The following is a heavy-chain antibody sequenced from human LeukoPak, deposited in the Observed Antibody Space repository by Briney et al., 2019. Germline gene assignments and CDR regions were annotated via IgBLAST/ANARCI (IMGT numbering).Heavy chain of an antibody. CDR2: IKQDGSEK. CDR1: GFTFSTSW. V-gene: IGHV3-7*01. D-gene: IGHD6-13*01. Sequence: GGSLRLSCAASGFTFSTSWMNWVRQAPGKGLEWVANIKQDGSEKYYADSVRGRFTISRDNGKKSLYLQMNSLRVEDTAVYYCAGERPSSSWYDFWGQGTLVTVSS. CDR3: AGERPSSSWYDF. J-gene: IGHJ5*01.